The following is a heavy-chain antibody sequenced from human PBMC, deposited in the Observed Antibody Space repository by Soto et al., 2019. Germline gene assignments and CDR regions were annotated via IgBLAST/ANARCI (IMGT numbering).Heavy chain of an antibody. D-gene: IGHD6-13*01. CDR3: ARGPYSSSRSGYYYGMDV. V-gene: IGHV1-69*12. J-gene: IGHJ6*02. CDR1: GGTFSSYA. Sequence: QVQLVQSGAEVKKPGSSVKVSCKASGGTFSSYAISWVRQAPGQGLEWMGGIIPIFGTANYAQKFQGRVTITADESTSTAYMELSSLRSEDTAVYYCARGPYSSSRSGYYYGMDVWGQGTTVTVSS. CDR2: IIPIFGTA.